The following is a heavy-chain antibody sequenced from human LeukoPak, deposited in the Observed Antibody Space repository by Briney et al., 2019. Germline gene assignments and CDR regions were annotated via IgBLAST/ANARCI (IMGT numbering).Heavy chain of an antibody. J-gene: IGHJ4*02. Sequence: PSETLSLTRAVSRYSISSGYYWGWIRQPPGKGMEWIGSIYHSGSTYYNPSLKSRVTISVDTSKTQFSLKLSSVTAADTAVYYCARDPRGFDYWGQGTLVTVSS. CDR3: ARDPRGFDY. CDR1: RYSISSGYY. CDR2: IYHSGST. V-gene: IGHV4-38-2*02.